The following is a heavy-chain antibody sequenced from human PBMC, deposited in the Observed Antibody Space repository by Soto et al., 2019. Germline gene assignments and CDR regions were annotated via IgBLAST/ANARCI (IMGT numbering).Heavy chain of an antibody. J-gene: IGHJ5*02. CDR1: GYTFANFG. D-gene: IGHD2-15*01. CDR3: ARGGLGHCSGGNCPKSWFDP. CDR2: ISPYNGNT. Sequence: QLQLVQSGSEVKKPGASVMVSCKTSGYTFANFGITWVRQGPGQGLEWMGWISPYNGNTNYAQKSQGNVTMTTDTATSTAYMELRSLRSDDTAVDYCARGGLGHCSGGNCPKSWFDPWGQGTRVTVSS. V-gene: IGHV1-18*01.